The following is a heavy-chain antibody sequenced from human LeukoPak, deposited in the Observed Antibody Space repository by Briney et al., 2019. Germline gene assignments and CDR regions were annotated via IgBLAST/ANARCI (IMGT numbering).Heavy chain of an antibody. CDR3: ARARRWNAAVEGWWFDP. Sequence: SETLSLTCTVSGGSISSYYWSWIRQPPGKGLEWIGYIYYSGTTNYNPSLKSRVTISVDTSKNQFSLKLSSVTAADTAVYYCARARRWNAAVEGWWFDPWGQGTLVTVSS. D-gene: IGHD1-1*01. CDR2: IYYSGTT. CDR1: GGSISSYY. V-gene: IGHV4-59*01. J-gene: IGHJ5*02.